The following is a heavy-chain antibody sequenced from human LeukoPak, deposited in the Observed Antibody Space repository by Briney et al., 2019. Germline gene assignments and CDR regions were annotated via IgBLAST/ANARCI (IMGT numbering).Heavy chain of an antibody. Sequence: TETLSLTCAVYGGSFSGYYWSWIRQPPGKGLEWIGEINHSGSTNYNPSLRSRVTISVDTSKNQFSLKLSSVTAADTAVYYCARGRGDCSSTSCSAPYFDYWGQGTLVTVSS. J-gene: IGHJ4*02. V-gene: IGHV4-34*01. CDR2: INHSGST. CDR3: ARGRGDCSSTSCSAPYFDY. CDR1: GGSFSGYY. D-gene: IGHD2-2*01.